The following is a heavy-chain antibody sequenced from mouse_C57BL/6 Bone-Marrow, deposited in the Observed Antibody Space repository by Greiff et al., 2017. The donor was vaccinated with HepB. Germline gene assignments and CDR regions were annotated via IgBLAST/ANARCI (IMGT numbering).Heavy chain of an antibody. CDR2: IDPENGDT. Sequence: VQLQQSGAELVRPGASVKLSCTASGFNIKDDYMHWVKQRPEQGLEWIGWIDPENGDTEYASKFQGKATITADTSSNTAYLQLSSLTSEDTAVYYCTTYYSNYAGYAMDYWGQGTSVTVSS. CDR3: TTYYSNYAGYAMDY. D-gene: IGHD2-5*01. V-gene: IGHV14-4*01. J-gene: IGHJ4*01. CDR1: GFNIKDDY.